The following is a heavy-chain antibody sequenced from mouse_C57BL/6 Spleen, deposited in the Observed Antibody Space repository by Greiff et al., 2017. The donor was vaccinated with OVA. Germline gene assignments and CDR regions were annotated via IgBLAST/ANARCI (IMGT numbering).Heavy chain of an antibody. Sequence: QVQLQQPGAELVMPGASVKLSCKASGYTFTSYWMHWVKQGPGQGLELIGEIDPSDSYTNYNQKFKGKSTLTVDKSSSTAYMQLSSLTSEDSAVYYCARKDGYYVAMDYWGQGTSVTVSS. CDR1: GYTFTSYW. D-gene: IGHD2-3*01. J-gene: IGHJ4*01. CDR2: IDPSDSYT. V-gene: IGHV1-69*01. CDR3: ARKDGYYVAMDY.